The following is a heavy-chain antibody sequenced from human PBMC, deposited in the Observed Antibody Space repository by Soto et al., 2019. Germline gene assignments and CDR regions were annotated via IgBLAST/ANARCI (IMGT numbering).Heavy chain of an antibody. CDR1: GGSVSSGSYY. CDR2: IYYSGST. D-gene: IGHD3-9*01. J-gene: IGHJ5*02. V-gene: IGHV4-61*01. CDR3: ARDSGYDILTGYYPLDP. Sequence: SETLSVTCTVSGGSVSSGSYYWSWIRQPPGKGLEWIGYIYYSGSTNYNPSLKSRVTTSVDTSKNQFSLKLSSVTAADTAVYYCARDSGYDILTGYYPLDPWGQGTLVTVS.